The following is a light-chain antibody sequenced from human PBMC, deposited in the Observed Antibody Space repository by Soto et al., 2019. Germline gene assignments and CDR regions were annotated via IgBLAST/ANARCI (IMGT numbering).Light chain of an antibody. CDR2: GAS. Sequence: IVMTQSPATLSLSKGERATLSCRASQTICSNVAWYQQRPGQPPRLLIYGASTRATGVPARLSGSGSGTEFTLTINSLPSEDLAVYYCQQYQNSWTFGQGTKVDI. CDR3: QQYQNSWT. CDR1: QTICSN. J-gene: IGKJ1*01. V-gene: IGKV3-15*01.